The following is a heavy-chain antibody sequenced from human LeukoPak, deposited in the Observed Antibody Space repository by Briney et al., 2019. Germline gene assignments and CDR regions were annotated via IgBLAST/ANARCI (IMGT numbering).Heavy chain of an antibody. CDR2: ISGSGGST. Sequence: PGGSLRLSCSASGLTFSSYAMSSVRRAPGKGLEWVSAISGSGGSTYYADSVKGRFTISRDNSKNTLYLQMNSLRAEDTAVYYCAKDPYYDILTGYYDYWGQGTLVTVSS. CDR3: AKDPYYDILTGYYDY. CDR1: GLTFSSYA. J-gene: IGHJ4*02. D-gene: IGHD3-9*01. V-gene: IGHV3-23*01.